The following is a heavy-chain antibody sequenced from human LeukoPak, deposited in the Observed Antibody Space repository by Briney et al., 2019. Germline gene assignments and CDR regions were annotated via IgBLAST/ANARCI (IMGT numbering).Heavy chain of an antibody. CDR1: GYTFTSYG. J-gene: IGHJ5*02. CDR2: ICAYNGKT. D-gene: IGHD2-15*01. Sequence: HVASVRVSCKASGYTFTSYGISWVREAPGEGVEWMGWICAYNGKTNYAQKLQGRVTMTTDTSTSTAYMELRSLRSDDTAVYYCARTRKRGYCSGGSCYSSWFDPWGQGTLVTVSS. CDR3: ARTRKRGYCSGGSCYSSWFDP. V-gene: IGHV1-18*01.